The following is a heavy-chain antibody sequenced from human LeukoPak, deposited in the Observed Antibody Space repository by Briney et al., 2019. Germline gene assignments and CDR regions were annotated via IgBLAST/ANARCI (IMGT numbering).Heavy chain of an antibody. CDR3: ARGGAGTVTPFDS. CDR2: IHNSGNT. Sequence: SQTLSLTCTVSGGSINSDTHYWSWIRQHPEKGLEWIGNIHNSGNTYYNPSLRSPVTISIDTSKNQFSLRLRSVTAADTAVYFCARGGAGTVTPFDSWGQGTLVTVSS. V-gene: IGHV4-31*01. CDR1: GGSINSDTHY. J-gene: IGHJ4*02. D-gene: IGHD4-17*01.